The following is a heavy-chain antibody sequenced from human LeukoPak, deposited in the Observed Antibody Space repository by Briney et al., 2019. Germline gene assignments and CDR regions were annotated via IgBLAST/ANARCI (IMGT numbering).Heavy chain of an antibody. CDR3: ARHEGWLQFGGLWY. J-gene: IGHJ4*02. CDR2: IYYSGST. CDR1: GGSISSYY. D-gene: IGHD5-24*01. Sequence: SETLSLTCTVSGGSISSYYWSWIRQPPGKGLEWIGYIYYSGSTNYNPSLKSRVTISVDTSKNQFSLKLSSVTAADTAVYYCARHEGWLQFGGLWYWGQGTLVTVSS. V-gene: IGHV4-59*08.